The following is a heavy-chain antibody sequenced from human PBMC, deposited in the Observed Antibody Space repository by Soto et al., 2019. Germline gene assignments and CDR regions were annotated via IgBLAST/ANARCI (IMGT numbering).Heavy chain of an antibody. CDR1: GFTFSSYS. V-gene: IGHV3-15*01. J-gene: IGHJ6*02. CDR2: IKSKTDGGTT. CDR3: TTVAGTFGAYYGMDV. D-gene: IGHD6-19*01. Sequence: GGSLRLSCAASGFTFSSYSMNWVRQAPGKGLEWVGRIKSKTDGGTTDYAAPVKGRFTISRDDSKNTLYLQMNSLKTEDTAVYYCTTVAGTFGAYYGMDVWGQGTTVTVSS.